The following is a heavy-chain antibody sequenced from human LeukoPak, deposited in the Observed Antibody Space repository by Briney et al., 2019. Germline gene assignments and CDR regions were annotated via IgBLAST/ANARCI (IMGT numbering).Heavy chain of an antibody. CDR2: INHSGST. D-gene: IGHD3-10*01. Sequence: PSETLSLTCAVYGGSFSGYYWSWIRQPPGKGLEWIGEINHSGSTNYNPSLKSRVTISVDTSKNQFSLKLSSVTAADTAVYYCAKRKKWFGELLYPSWGQGTLVTVSS. CDR1: GGSFSGYY. J-gene: IGHJ5*02. V-gene: IGHV4-34*01. CDR3: AKRKKWFGELLYPS.